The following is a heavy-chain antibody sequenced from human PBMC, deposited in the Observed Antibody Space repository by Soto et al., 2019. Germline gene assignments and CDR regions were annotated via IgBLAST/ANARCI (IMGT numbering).Heavy chain of an antibody. D-gene: IGHD3-9*01. CDR3: ARRLDYDILTGYSKYYFDY. CDR2: IYPGDSDT. CDR1: GYSFTSYW. Sequence: PGESLKISCKGSGYSFTSYWIGWVRQMPGKGLEWMGIIYPGDSDTRYSPSFQGQVTISADKSISTAYLQWSSLKASDTAMYYCARRLDYDILTGYSKYYFDYWGQGTLVTVSS. V-gene: IGHV5-51*01. J-gene: IGHJ4*02.